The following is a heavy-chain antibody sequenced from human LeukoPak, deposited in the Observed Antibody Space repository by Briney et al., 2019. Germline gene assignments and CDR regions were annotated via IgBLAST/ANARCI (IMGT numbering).Heavy chain of an antibody. CDR2: ISSSSSYI. CDR1: GFTFSSYS. Sequence: GGSLRLSCAASGFTFSSYSMNWVRQAPGKGLEWVSSISSSSSYIYYADSVKGRFTISRDNAKNSLYLQMNSLRAEDTAVYYCARKSGYCSGGSCYYYFDYWGQGTLVTVSS. J-gene: IGHJ4*02. V-gene: IGHV3-21*01. CDR3: ARKSGYCSGGSCYYYFDY. D-gene: IGHD2-15*01.